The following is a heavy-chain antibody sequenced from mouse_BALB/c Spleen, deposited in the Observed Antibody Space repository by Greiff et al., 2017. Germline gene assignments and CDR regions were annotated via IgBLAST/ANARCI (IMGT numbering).Heavy chain of an antibody. D-gene: IGHD4-1*01. Sequence: EVKVVESGGGLVQPGGSRKLSCAASGFTFSSFGMHWVRQAPEKGLEWVAYISSGSSTIYYADTVKGRFTISRDNPKNTLFLQMTSLRSEDTAMYYCARVTGGYAMDYWGQGTSVTVSS. J-gene: IGHJ4*01. CDR3: ARVTGGYAMDY. V-gene: IGHV5-17*02. CDR2: ISSGSSTI. CDR1: GFTFSSFG.